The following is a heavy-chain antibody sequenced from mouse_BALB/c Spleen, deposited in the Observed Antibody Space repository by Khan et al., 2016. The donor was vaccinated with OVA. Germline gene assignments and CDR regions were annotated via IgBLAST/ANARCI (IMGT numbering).Heavy chain of an antibody. CDR2: INPTSGYT. Sequence: QVQLQQPGAELAKPGASVKMSCKASGYTFTTYWMHWVKQRPGQGLEWIGYINPTSGYTDYNEKFKDRVTLSADKSSSTAYMQLSSLTSEDSAVYCCTRDRIDYWGQGTTLTVSS. J-gene: IGHJ2*01. CDR1: GYTFTTYW. CDR3: TRDRIDY. V-gene: IGHV1-7*01.